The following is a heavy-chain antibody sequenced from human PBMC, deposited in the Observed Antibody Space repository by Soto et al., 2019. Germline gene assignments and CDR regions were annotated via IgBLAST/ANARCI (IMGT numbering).Heavy chain of an antibody. J-gene: IGHJ4*02. Sequence: LRLSCEGSGFTFSDYYISWIRQAPGKGLEWISYSSNSGTFSRYADSVKGRFSISRDNTKNLLYLQMNSLRAEDTAVYYCARSGDNYNRLDYWGQGTPVTVSS. CDR3: ARSGDNYNRLDY. V-gene: IGHV3-11*06. CDR2: SSNSGTFS. D-gene: IGHD1-1*01. CDR1: GFTFSDYY.